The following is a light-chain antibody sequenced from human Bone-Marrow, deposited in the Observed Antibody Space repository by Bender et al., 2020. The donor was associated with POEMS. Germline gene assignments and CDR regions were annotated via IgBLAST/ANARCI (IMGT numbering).Light chain of an antibody. V-gene: IGLV1-47*01. J-gene: IGLJ2*01. CDR1: SSNIGSNY. CDR3: TSYAGSDNLV. Sequence: QSVLTQPPSASGTPGQRVTISCSGSSSNIGSNYVYWYQQLPGTAPKLLIYKNNQRPSGVSTRFYGSKSGNTASLTVSGLQAEDEADYYCTSYAGSDNLVFGGGTKLTVL. CDR2: KNN.